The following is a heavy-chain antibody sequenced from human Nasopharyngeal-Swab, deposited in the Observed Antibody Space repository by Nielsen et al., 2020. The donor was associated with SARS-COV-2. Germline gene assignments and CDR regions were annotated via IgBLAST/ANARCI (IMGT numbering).Heavy chain of an antibody. Sequence: SETLSLTCTVSGGSISSGSYYWSWIRQPAGKGLEWIGRIYTSGSTNYNPSLKSRVTISVDTSKNQFSLKLSSVTAADTAMYYCARLGITMVRGVSGGYYFDYWGQGTLVTVSS. CDR3: ARLGITMVRGVSGGYYFDY. D-gene: IGHD3-10*01. CDR1: GGSISSGSYY. CDR2: IYTSGST. J-gene: IGHJ4*02. V-gene: IGHV4-61*02.